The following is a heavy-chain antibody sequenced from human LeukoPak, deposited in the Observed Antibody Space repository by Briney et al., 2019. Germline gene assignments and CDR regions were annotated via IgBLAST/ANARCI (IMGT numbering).Heavy chain of an antibody. J-gene: IGHJ2*01. CDR2: I. CDR1: GFTFRSYD. D-gene: IGHD6-13*01. Sequence: GGSLRLSCAASGFTFRSYDMHWVRQATGKGLEWVSGIKGRFTISRENAKNSLYLQMNSLRAGDTAVYYCARAAYSSTWYSRYFDLWGRGTLVTVSS. CDR3: ARAAYSSTWYSRYFDL. V-gene: IGHV3-13*01.